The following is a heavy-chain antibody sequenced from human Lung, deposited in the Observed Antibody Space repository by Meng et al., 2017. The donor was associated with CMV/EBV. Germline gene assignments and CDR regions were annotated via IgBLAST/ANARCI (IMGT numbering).Heavy chain of an antibody. D-gene: IGHD7-27*01. CDR1: GFTFSTYN. CDR3: GRVPGLGMSFYYGLDV. Sequence: GGSLRLXXAASGFTFSTYNMNWVRQAPGKGLEWVSSISSSSNYIYYADSVKGRFTISRANARNPLFLQMNSLRAEDTAVYYCGRVPGLGMSFYYGLDVWGRGXTVTVSS. V-gene: IGHV3-21*06. CDR2: ISSSSNYI. J-gene: IGHJ6*02.